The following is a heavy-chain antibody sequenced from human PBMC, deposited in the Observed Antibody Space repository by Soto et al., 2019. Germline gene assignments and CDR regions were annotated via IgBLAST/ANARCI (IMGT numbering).Heavy chain of an antibody. CDR2: ISYDGSNK. J-gene: IGHJ4*02. V-gene: IGHV3-30-3*01. Sequence: QVQLVESGGGVVQPGRSLRLSCAASGFTFSSYAMHWVRQAPGKGLEWVAVISYDGSNKYYADSVKGRFTISRDNSKNTLCLQMNSLRAEDTAVYYCARASDSSGWSLDFDYWGQGTLVTVSS. D-gene: IGHD6-19*01. CDR1: GFTFSSYA. CDR3: ARASDSSGWSLDFDY.